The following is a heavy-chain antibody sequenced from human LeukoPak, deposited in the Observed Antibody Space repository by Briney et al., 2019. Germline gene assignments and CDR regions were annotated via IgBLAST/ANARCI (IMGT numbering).Heavy chain of an antibody. V-gene: IGHV3-23*01. D-gene: IGHD3-16*01. J-gene: IGHJ4*02. CDR2: ISGSGGST. CDR1: GYSISSAYY. Sequence: ETLSHTCSVSGYSISSAYYWGWIRQPPGQGLEWVSAISGSGGSTYYADSVKGRFTISRDNSKNTLYLQMNSLRAEDTAVYYCAKVSGWGHGSFDYWGQGTLVTVSS. CDR3: AKVSGWGHGSFDY.